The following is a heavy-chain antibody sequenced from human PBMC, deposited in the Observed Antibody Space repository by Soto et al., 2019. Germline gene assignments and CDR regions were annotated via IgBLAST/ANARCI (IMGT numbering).Heavy chain of an antibody. CDR1: GFTFSSYP. J-gene: IGHJ6*04. CDR2: ISFDGSKK. Sequence: QMQLVESGGGVVQPGRSLRLSCAASGFTFSSYPMHWVRQAPGKGLEWVAVISFDGSKKYYADSVKGRFFISKDNSKNILSLQMNSLRGEDSAVYYCARLPGPLVAVLYLYPVDGREAVSDADVWGKGTAVTVSS. V-gene: IGHV3-30-3*01. D-gene: IGHD6-19*01. CDR3: ARLPGPLVAVLYLYPVDGREAVSDADV.